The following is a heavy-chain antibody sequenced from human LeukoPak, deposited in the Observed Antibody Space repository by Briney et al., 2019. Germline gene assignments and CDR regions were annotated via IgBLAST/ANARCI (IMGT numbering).Heavy chain of an antibody. CDR1: GFTFSNYW. CDR2: ISGSGGST. Sequence: TGGSLRLSCAASGFTFSNYWMHWVRQAPGKGLEWVSAISGSGGSTYYADSVKGRFTISRDNSKNTLYLQMNSLRAEDTAVYYCAKYCGGDCYSSSDYWGQGTLVTVSS. CDR3: AKYCGGDCYSSSDY. J-gene: IGHJ4*02. D-gene: IGHD2-21*02. V-gene: IGHV3-23*01.